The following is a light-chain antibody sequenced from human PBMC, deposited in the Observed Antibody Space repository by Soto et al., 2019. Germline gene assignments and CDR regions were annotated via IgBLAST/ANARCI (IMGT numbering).Light chain of an antibody. J-gene: IGLJ1*01. CDR1: MRDVGAYNL. Sequence: QSALTQPASVSGSAGQSITISCSGTMRDVGAYNLVSWYQQHPGTAPKLIIYEVRNRPSGISSRFSGSRSGNTASLTISGLQAEDEADYFCSSYTSTSTLYVFGTGTKVTVL. V-gene: IGLV2-14*01. CDR3: SSYTSTSTLYV. CDR2: EVR.